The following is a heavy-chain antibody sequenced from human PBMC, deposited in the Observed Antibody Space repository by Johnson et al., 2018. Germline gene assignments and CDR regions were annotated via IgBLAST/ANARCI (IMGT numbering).Heavy chain of an antibody. CDR1: GGSISSSSYY. V-gene: IGHV4-39*01. Sequence: QVQLVQSGPGLVKPSETXSLTCKVSGGSISSSSYYWGWIRQPAGKGLEWIGGLFYRGSTYYNPSPNSRVTISLDTSKNQFSLKVRSVTAADTAVYYCARHLGVNYRVTSYGMDVWGRGTTVAVSS. D-gene: IGHD2-21*02. CDR3: ARHLGVNYRVTSYGMDV. CDR2: LFYRGST. J-gene: IGHJ6*02.